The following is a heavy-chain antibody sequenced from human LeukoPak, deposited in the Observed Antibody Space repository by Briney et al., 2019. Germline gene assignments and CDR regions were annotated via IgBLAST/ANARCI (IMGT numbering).Heavy chain of an antibody. CDR1: GFTFSSYW. CDR2: IKQDGSEK. V-gene: IGHV3-7*01. Sequence: PGGSLRLSCAASGFTFSSYWMSWVRQAPGKGLEGVANIKQDGSEKYYVDSVKGRFTISRDNAKNSLYLQMNSLRAEATAVYYCASITTVVTGFDYWGQGTLVTVSS. D-gene: IGHD4-23*01. CDR3: ASITTVVTGFDY. J-gene: IGHJ4*02.